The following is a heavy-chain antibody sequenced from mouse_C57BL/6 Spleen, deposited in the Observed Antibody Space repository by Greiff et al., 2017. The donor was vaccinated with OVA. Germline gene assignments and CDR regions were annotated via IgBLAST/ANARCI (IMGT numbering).Heavy chain of an antibody. Sequence: QVQLQQSGAELVRPGASVTLSCKASGYTFTDYEMHWVKQTPVHGLEWIGAIDPETGGTAYNQKFKGKAILTADKSSSTAYMELRSLTSEDSAVYYCTREAQATSAMDYWGQGTSVTVSS. V-gene: IGHV1-15*01. CDR3: TREAQATSAMDY. J-gene: IGHJ4*01. D-gene: IGHD3-2*02. CDR2: IDPETGGT. CDR1: GYTFTDYE.